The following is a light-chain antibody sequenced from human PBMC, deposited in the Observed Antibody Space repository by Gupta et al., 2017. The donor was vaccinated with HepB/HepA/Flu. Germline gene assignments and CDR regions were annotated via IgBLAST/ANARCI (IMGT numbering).Light chain of an antibody. CDR1: DIGIKR. Sequence: SYVLPQPPPVSVAPGHTARITCEGNDIGIKRGHWYQQQPGQAPIMVVLEDFDRPSGIPERFSGSTSANTATLTITTVGAGDEFDYYCEVWDRDTEHVVVGGGTKLSVL. V-gene: IGLV3-21*02. CDR2: EDF. J-gene: IGLJ2*01. CDR3: EVWDRDTEHVV.